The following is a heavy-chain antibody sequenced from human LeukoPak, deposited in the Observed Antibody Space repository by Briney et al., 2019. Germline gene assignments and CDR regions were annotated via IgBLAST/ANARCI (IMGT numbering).Heavy chain of an antibody. CDR3: ARGRSPHTAGRGDRWDY. CDR2: INPSGGST. CDR1: GYTFTNYY. V-gene: IGHV1-46*01. J-gene: IGHJ4*02. Sequence: GASVKVSCKASGYTFTNYYIHWVRQAPGQGLEWMGVINPSGGSTSYAQMFQGRVTMTRDRSTNTLYMELSSLRSEDTAVYYCARGRSPHTAGRGDRWDYWGQGTLVTVSS. D-gene: IGHD6-19*01.